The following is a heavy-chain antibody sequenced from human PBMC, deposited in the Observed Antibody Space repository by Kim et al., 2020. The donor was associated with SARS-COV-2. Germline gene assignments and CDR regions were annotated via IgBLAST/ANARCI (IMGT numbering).Heavy chain of an antibody. V-gene: IGHV4-39*01. J-gene: IGHJ5*02. CDR3: ARQKEYSSSNWFDP. D-gene: IGHD6-6*01. CDR1: GGSISSSSYY. Sequence: SETLSLTCTVSGGSISSSSYYWGWIRQPPGKGLEWIGSIYYSGSTYYNPSLKSRVTISVDTSKNQFSLKLSSVTAADTAVYYCARQKEYSSSNWFDPWGQGTLVTVSS. CDR2: IYYSGST.